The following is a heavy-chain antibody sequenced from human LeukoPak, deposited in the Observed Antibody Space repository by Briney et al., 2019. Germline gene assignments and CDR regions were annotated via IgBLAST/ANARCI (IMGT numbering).Heavy chain of an antibody. V-gene: IGHV3-20*04. D-gene: IGHD4-17*01. CDR1: GFTFYDYG. J-gene: IGHJ4*02. CDR2: INWNGGST. CDR3: ARFNGDYYRIDY. Sequence: GGSLRLSCAASGFTFYDYGMSWVRQAPGKGLEWVSGINWNGGSTGYTDSVKGRFTISRDNAKSSLYLQMNSLRAEDTAFYYCARFNGDYYRIDYWGQGTLVTVSS.